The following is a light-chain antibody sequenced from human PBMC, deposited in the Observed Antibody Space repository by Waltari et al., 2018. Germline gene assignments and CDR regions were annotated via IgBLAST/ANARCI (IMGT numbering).Light chain of an antibody. Sequence: AIRITQSPSSLSASTGDRVTITCRSNQDIGTYLAWYQQTPGKAPRLLLHGASTLQTGVPSRFSGSGSGTDFNITIACLQSEDFVTYFCQQYYAYPLTFGGGTKVDIK. CDR3: QQYYAYPLT. CDR2: GAS. CDR1: QDIGTY. V-gene: IGKV1-8*01. J-gene: IGKJ4*01.